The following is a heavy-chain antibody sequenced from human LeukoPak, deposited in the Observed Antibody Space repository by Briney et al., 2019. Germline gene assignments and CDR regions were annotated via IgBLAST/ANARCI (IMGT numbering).Heavy chain of an antibody. CDR1: GGSISSSSYS. D-gene: IGHD4-23*01. V-gene: IGHV4-39*01. CDR3: ARQGDGGRAYDH. J-gene: IGHJ4*02. Sequence: SETLSLTCTVSGGSISSSSYSWGWIRQPPGKGLECIGTISDSGNTYYNPSLRSRVTISEDTSKNQFSLKPTSVTAADTAVYYCARQGDGGRAYDHWGQGILVTVSS. CDR2: ISDSGNT.